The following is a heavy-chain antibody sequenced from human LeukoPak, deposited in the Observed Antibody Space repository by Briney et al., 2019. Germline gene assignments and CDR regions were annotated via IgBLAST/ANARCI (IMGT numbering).Heavy chain of an antibody. CDR3: ARDRYYYDSSGTRWFDP. J-gene: IGHJ5*02. D-gene: IGHD3-22*01. Sequence: SQTLSLTCTVSGGSISSGSYYWSWIRQPPGKGLEWIGYIHNSGITNYNPSLKSRVTISVDTSKNQFSLKLSSVTAADTAVYYCARDRYYYDSSGTRWFDPWGQGILVTVSS. V-gene: IGHV4-61*01. CDR2: IHNSGIT. CDR1: GGSISSGSYY.